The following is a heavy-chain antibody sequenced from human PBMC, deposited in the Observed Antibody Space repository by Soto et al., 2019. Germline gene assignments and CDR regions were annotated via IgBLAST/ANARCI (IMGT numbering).Heavy chain of an antibody. J-gene: IGHJ4*02. CDR3: GRLEGLATISYYFDY. V-gene: IGHV4-39*01. Sequence: QLQLQESGPGLVKPSETLSLTCTVSGGSVSSSSYYWGWVRQPPGKGLEWIGSVYYSGRTYNTPSLERRVTISVDKSKNQFSLKLMSLSAADTAVYYCGRLEGLATISYYFDYWGQGALVTVSS. D-gene: IGHD3-9*01. CDR2: VYYSGRT. CDR1: GGSVSSSSYY.